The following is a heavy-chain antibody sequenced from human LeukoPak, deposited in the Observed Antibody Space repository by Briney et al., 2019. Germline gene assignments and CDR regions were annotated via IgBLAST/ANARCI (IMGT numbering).Heavy chain of an antibody. CDR3: ARLINGGRALDY. CDR1: GYTFTSYG. CDR2: INPNSGGT. Sequence: ASVKVSCKASGYTFTSYGISWVRQAPGQGLEWMGWINPNSGGTNYAQKFRGRVTMTRDTSISTAYMELSRLRSDDTAVYYCARLINGGRALDYWGQGTLVTVSS. D-gene: IGHD3-10*01. J-gene: IGHJ4*02. V-gene: IGHV1-2*02.